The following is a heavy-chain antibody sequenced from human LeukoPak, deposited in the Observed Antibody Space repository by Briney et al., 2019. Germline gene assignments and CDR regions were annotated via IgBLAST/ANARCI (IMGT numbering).Heavy chain of an antibody. V-gene: IGHV3-21*01. D-gene: IGHD6-13*01. CDR1: GFTFSSYS. Sequence: GGSLRLSCAASGFTFSSYSMNWVRQAPGKGLEWVSSISSSSSYIYYADSVKGRSTISRDNAKNSLYLQMNSLRAEDTAVYYCARDRGSSSDFDYWGQGTLVTVSS. J-gene: IGHJ4*02. CDR2: ISSSSSYI. CDR3: ARDRGSSSDFDY.